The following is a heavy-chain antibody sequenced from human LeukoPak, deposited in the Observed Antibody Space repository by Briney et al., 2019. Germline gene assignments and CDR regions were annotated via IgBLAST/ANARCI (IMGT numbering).Heavy chain of an antibody. J-gene: IGHJ6*03. D-gene: IGHD2-2*01. V-gene: IGHV4-38-2*01. CDR2: IYHSGST. CDR3: ARQIIVVVPAAIGSFYMDV. Sequence: PSETLSLTCAVSGYSISSGYYWGWIRQPPGKGLEWIGSIYHSGSTYYNPSLKSQVTISVDTSKNQFSLKLSSVTAADTAVYYCARQIIVVVPAAIGSFYMDVWGKGTTVTVSS. CDR1: GYSISSGYY.